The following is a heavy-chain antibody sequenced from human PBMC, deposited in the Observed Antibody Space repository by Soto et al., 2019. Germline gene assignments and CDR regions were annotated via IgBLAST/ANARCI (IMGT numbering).Heavy chain of an antibody. Sequence: QLQLQESGPGLVKPSETLSLTCTVSGGSISSSSYYWGWIRQPPGKGLEWIGSIYYSGSTYYNPSLKSRVTISVDTSKNQFSLKLSSVTAADTAVYYCARHPSGLTPPIFDYWGQGTLVTVSS. J-gene: IGHJ4*02. D-gene: IGHD3-9*01. CDR1: GGSISSSSYY. CDR2: IYYSGST. CDR3: ARHPSGLTPPIFDY. V-gene: IGHV4-39*01.